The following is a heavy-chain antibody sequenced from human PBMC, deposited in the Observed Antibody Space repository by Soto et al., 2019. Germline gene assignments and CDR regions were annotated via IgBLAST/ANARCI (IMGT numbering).Heavy chain of an antibody. D-gene: IGHD1-26*01. CDR3: AHRPAPVGATRFYYFDY. J-gene: IGHJ4*02. CDR2: IYWDDDK. V-gene: IGHV2-5*02. CDR1: GFSLSTSGVG. Sequence: QITLKESGPTLVKPTQTLTLTCNFSGFSLSTSGVGVGWIRQPPGKALEWLALIYWDDDKRYSPSLKSRLTITKDTSKIQVVLTMTNMDPVDTATYYCAHRPAPVGATRFYYFDYWGQGTLVTVSS.